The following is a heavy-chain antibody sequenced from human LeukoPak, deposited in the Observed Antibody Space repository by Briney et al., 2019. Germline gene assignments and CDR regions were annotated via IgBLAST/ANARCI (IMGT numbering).Heavy chain of an antibody. CDR1: GYTFTGYY. J-gene: IGHJ4*02. V-gene: IGHV1-2*02. D-gene: IGHD6-19*01. Sequence: ASVRVSCKATGYTFTGYYMHWVRQAPGQGLEWMGWINPNSGGTNYAQKFQGRVTMTRDTSISTAYMELSRLRSDDTAVYYCAKSYSSGPEDYWGQGTLVTVPS. CDR3: AKSYSSGPEDY. CDR2: INPNSGGT.